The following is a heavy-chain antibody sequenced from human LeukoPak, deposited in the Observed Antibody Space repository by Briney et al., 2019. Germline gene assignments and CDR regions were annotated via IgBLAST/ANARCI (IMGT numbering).Heavy chain of an antibody. CDR1: GYTFTNND. Sequence: GASVKVSCKSSGYTFTNNDIHWVRQTTGQGLEWMGWMHPNSGNTGYAQKFQGRVTMTRNTSISTAYMELSSLRSEDTAVYYCARSGQQLVRARWFDPWGQGTLVTVSS. J-gene: IGHJ5*02. D-gene: IGHD6-13*01. V-gene: IGHV1-8*01. CDR3: ARSGQQLVRARWFDP. CDR2: MHPNSGNT.